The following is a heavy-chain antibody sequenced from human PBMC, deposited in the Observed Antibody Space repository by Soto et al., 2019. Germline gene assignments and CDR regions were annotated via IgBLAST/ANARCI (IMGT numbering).Heavy chain of an antibody. V-gene: IGHV3-23*01. CDR3: GKETASDYFPLDL. J-gene: IGHJ5*02. Sequence: XRSLILSCLASGFICSDYTMPWIRQDPGKRLVWVTTISGSAGSTYSADSVKGRFTISRDNAKNTVYLQMSSLRAEDTAVYHCGKETASDYFPLDLWGQRTLVTVS. D-gene: IGHD4-17*01. CDR1: GFICSDYT. CDR2: ISGSAGST.